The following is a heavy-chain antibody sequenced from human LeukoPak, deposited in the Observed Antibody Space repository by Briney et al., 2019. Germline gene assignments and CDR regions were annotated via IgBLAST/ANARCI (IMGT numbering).Heavy chain of an antibody. CDR2: IYYSGST. V-gene: IGHV4-59*02. D-gene: IGHD4-11*01. J-gene: IGHJ5*02. Sequence: PSETLSLTCTVSGASVRSDHWSWIRQPPGKGLEWIGYIYYSGSTNYNPSLKSRVTISVDTSKNQFSLKLSSVTAADTAVYYCARGDNSNYGWFDPWGQGTLVTVSS. CDR1: GASVRSDH. CDR3: ARGDNSNYGWFDP.